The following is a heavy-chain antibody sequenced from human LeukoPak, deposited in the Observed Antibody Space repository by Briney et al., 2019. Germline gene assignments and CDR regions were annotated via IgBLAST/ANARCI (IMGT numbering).Heavy chain of an antibody. Sequence: PGGSLRLSCAASGFTVSSIHMSWVRQAPGKGLKWVSVIYGGGSTYYADSVKGRFTISRDNSKNTLYLQMNSLRAEDTAVYYCARGSGYYLGNYWGQGTLVTVSS. CDR2: IYGGGST. CDR3: ARGSGYYLGNY. J-gene: IGHJ4*02. CDR1: GFTVSSIH. D-gene: IGHD3-22*01. V-gene: IGHV3-53*01.